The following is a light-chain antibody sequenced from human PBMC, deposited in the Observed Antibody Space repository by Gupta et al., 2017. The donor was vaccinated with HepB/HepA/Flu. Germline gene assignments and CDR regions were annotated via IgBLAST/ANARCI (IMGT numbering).Light chain of an antibody. CDR3: SSFKSRRTRVV. V-gene: IGLV2-14*01. CDR2: EDN. J-gene: IGLJ2*01. Sequence: QSALTHPSSPSPSPGQSITISCTGTSSDVVGYNYVSWYQQHPGTAPKLMIYEDNNRPSGVSNRFSGSKSGTTASLNISGLQAGDEADYYCSSFKSRRTRVVFGGGTKLTVL. CDR1: SSDVVGYNY.